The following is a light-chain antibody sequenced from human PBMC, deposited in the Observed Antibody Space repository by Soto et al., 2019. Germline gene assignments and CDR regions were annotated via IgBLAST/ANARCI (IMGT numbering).Light chain of an antibody. Sequence: DIVMTQSPDSLAVSLGERATINCKSSQSVLYNPNKKIYLAWYQQKPGQPPKLLIYWASTRESGVPDRFSGSGSGTDFTLTISSLQAEDVAVYYCQQYYTTPRNTFGGGTKVEIK. CDR3: QQYYTTPRNT. J-gene: IGKJ4*01. CDR1: QSVLYNPNKKIY. CDR2: WAS. V-gene: IGKV4-1*01.